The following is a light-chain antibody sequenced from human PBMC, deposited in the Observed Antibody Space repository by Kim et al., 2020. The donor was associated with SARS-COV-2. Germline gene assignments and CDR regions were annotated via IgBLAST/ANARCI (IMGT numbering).Light chain of an antibody. CDR3: NSRDSNDTVV. CDR2: GKS. J-gene: IGLJ2*01. Sequence: VAWRRTIRITCQGDSLRSYYSTWYQQKPGQAPILVIYGKSTRPSGIRVRFSGSSSGNTASLTSTGTQAGDDAYYYCNSRDSNDTVVFGGGTKLTVL. V-gene: IGLV3-19*01. CDR1: SLRSYY.